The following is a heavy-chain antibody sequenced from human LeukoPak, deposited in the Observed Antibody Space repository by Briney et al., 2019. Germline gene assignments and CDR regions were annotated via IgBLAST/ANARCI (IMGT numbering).Heavy chain of an antibody. D-gene: IGHD4-17*01. CDR1: GGSISSYY. V-gene: IGHV4-59*01. J-gene: IGHJ3*02. Sequence: SETLSLTCTVSGGSISSYYWSWIRQPPGKGLEWIGYICYSGSTNYNPSLKSRVTISVDTSKNQFSLKLSSVTAADTAVYYCARGYGDYVPIDIWGQGTMVTVSS. CDR2: ICYSGST. CDR3: ARGYGDYVPIDI.